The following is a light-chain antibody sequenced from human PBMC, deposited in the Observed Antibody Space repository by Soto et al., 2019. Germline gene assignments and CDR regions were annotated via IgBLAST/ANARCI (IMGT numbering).Light chain of an antibody. CDR2: DAS. CDR3: QQRSNWQA. Sequence: IVLTQSPGTLSLSPGERATLSCRASQGVSSYLAWYQQKPGQAPRLLIYDASNRATGIPARFSGSGPGTDFTLTINSLEPEDFAVYYCQQRSNWQAFGQGTRLEIK. J-gene: IGKJ5*01. V-gene: IGKV3D-11*01. CDR1: QGVSSY.